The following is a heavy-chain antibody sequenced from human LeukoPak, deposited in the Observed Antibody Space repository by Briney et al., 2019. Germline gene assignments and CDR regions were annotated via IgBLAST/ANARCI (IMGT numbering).Heavy chain of an antibody. Sequence: HPGGSLRLSCAASGFTFSSYSMNWVRQAPGKGLEWVSYISDSSSAMYYADSVKGRFTISRDNAKKLLYLQMNSLRAEDTAVYYCAGYCSSVSCRNIDYWGQGTLVTVSS. CDR2: ISDSSSAM. D-gene: IGHD2-2*01. CDR3: AGYCSSVSCRNIDY. V-gene: IGHV3-48*04. CDR1: GFTFSSYS. J-gene: IGHJ4*02.